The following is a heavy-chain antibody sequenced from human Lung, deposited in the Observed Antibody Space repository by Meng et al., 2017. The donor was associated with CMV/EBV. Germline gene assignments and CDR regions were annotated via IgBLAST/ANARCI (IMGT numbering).Heavy chain of an antibody. V-gene: IGHV1-2*02. D-gene: IGHD2-21*01. J-gene: IGHJ3*01. CDR2: IHPYTGDT. Sequence: SXXVSXKASGYPFIGYYMHWVRQAPGQGLDWMGWIHPYTGDTNYAQKFQGRVIMTRDMSINTVYMELSRLRSDDTAVYYCARVQFLETANDAFDLWGQG. CDR1: GYPFIGYY. CDR3: ARVQFLETANDAFDL.